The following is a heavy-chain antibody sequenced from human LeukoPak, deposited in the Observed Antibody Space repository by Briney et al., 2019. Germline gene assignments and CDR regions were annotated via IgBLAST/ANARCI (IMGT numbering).Heavy chain of an antibody. Sequence: ASVKVSCKASGYTFTDFGFIWVRQAPGQGLEWMGWVSTYNGDTDYAKKFQDRVTMTIESSTQTTFMELRNLRSDDTAVYYCARAESMALYFLYWGQGTLVSVSS. J-gene: IGHJ1*01. D-gene: IGHD1-14*01. CDR3: ARAESMALYFLY. V-gene: IGHV1-18*01. CDR2: VSTYNGDT. CDR1: GYTFTDFG.